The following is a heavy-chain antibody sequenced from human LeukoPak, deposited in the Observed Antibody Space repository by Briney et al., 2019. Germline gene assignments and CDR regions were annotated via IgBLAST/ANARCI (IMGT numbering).Heavy chain of an antibody. CDR2: ISYDGSIK. D-gene: IGHD3-22*01. CDR1: GLTFSSYG. CDR3: AEGYYYDSGGLSPGDF. Sequence: GRSLRLSCAASGLTFSSYGMHWVRQAPGKGLECVAFISYDGSIKYYADSVKGRFTISRDISKNTLYLQMDSLRVEDTAVYYCAEGYYYDSGGLSPGDFWGQGTLVYVFS. J-gene: IGHJ4*02. V-gene: IGHV3-30*18.